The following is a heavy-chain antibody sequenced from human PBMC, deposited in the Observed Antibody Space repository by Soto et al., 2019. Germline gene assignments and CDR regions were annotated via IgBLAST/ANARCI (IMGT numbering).Heavy chain of an antibody. Sequence: SETLSLTCSVSGDSSSTYYWGWIRQPPGKGLEWIGYINYSGRTNHNPSLKSRVTISVDTSKNQFSLKLSSVTAADTAMYYCAGAAEQDAFDIWGQGTMVTVSS. CDR3: AGAAEQDAFDI. V-gene: IGHV4-59*08. CDR2: INYSGRT. J-gene: IGHJ3*02. CDR1: GDSSSTYY.